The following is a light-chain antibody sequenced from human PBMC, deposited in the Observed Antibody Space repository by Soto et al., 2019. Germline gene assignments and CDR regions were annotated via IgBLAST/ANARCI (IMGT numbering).Light chain of an antibody. Sequence: QSVLTQPASVSGSPGQSITISCTGTSSDVGGYNYVSWYQHHAGKAPRLMIYASSNRPSGVSHRFSGSRSGNTASLAISGLRSEDEADYYCAAWDDSLSGVVFGGGTKLTVL. CDR1: SSDVGGYNY. CDR3: AAWDDSLSGVV. J-gene: IGLJ2*01. V-gene: IGLV2-14*01. CDR2: ASS.